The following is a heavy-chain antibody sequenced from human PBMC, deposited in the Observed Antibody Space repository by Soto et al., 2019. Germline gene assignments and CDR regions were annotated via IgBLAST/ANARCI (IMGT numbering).Heavy chain of an antibody. CDR2: IYPGDSDT. D-gene: IGHD1-1*01. CDR1: GYSSTSYW. V-gene: IGHV5-51*01. J-gene: IGHJ6*02. CDR3: ARERRTGTYYYYGMDV. Sequence: PGESLKISCKGSGYSSTSYWIGWVRQMPGKGLEWMGIIYPGDSDTRYSPSFQGQVTISADKSISTAYLQWSSLKASDTAMYYCARERRTGTYYYYGMDVWGQGTTVTVSS.